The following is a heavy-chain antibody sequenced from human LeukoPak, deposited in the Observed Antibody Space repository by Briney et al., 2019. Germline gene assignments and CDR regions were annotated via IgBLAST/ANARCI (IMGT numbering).Heavy chain of an antibody. D-gene: IGHD6-19*01. CDR2: ISGGTT. Sequence: GGSLRLSCAASGFTFSSYSMNWVRQAPGRGLEWIGFISGGTTEYAASVKGRFTISRDDSTSIAYLQMNSLTTEDTAVYYCSRGSGWLSVYWGQGTLVTVSS. CDR1: GFTFSSYS. V-gene: IGHV3-49*04. J-gene: IGHJ4*02. CDR3: SRGSGWLSVY.